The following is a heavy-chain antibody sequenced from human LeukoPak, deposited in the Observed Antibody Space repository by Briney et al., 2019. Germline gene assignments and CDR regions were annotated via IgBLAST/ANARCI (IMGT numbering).Heavy chain of an antibody. Sequence: AASVKVSCKASGHTFNGYYMHWVRRAPGQGLEWMGWINPNSGGTNYAQKFQGRVALSRDTTISIAYMELSRLRSDDTAVYFCASEGGGTFSHDAFDIWGQGTMVTVSS. V-gene: IGHV1-2*02. CDR2: INPNSGGT. D-gene: IGHD1-26*01. CDR3: ASEGGGTFSHDAFDI. J-gene: IGHJ3*02. CDR1: GHTFNGYY.